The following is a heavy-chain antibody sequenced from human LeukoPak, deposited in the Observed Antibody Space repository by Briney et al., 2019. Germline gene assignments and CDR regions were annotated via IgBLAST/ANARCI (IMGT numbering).Heavy chain of an antibody. D-gene: IGHD2-15*01. CDR2: IYYSGSA. CDR1: GGSISSFY. V-gene: IGHV4-59*01. Sequence: KPSETLSLTCTVSGGSISSFYWSWIRQPPGKGLEWIGYIYYSGSANYNPSLKSRVTISVDTSKNQFSLKLNSVTAADTAVYYCARAVCRMSGTGAPFDYWGQGTLVTVSS. CDR3: ARAVCRMSGTGAPFDY. J-gene: IGHJ4*02.